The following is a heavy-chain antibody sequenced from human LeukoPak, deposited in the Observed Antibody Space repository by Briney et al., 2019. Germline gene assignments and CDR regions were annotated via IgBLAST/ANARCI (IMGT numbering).Heavy chain of an antibody. Sequence: PSETLSLTCTVSGGSISSSSYYWGWIRQPPGKGLEWIGSIYYSGSTYYNPSLKSRVTISVDTSKNQFSLKLSSVTAADTAVYYCASSPAHYGYYYWGQGTLVTVSS. CDR1: GGSISSSSYY. D-gene: IGHD3-10*01. CDR3: ASSPAHYGYYY. J-gene: IGHJ4*02. V-gene: IGHV4-39*07. CDR2: IYYSGST.